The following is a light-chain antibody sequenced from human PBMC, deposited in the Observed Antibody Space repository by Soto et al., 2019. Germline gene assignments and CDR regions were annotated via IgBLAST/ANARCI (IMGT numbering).Light chain of an antibody. J-gene: IGLJ2*01. CDR3: QSYDSSLSHVV. CDR1: RSNIGSYYD. CDR2: GDN. Sequence: QSVLTQPPSVSGAPGQRVTIPCTGSRSNIGSYYDVHWYQQLPGTVPKLLIYGDNNRPSGVPDRFSGAKSGTSASLAITGLQAEAEAEYYCQSYDSSLSHVVFGGGTQRTV. V-gene: IGLV1-40*01.